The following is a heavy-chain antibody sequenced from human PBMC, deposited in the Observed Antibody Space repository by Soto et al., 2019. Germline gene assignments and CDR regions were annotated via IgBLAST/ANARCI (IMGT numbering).Heavy chain of an antibody. V-gene: IGHV1-18*01. J-gene: IGHJ6*02. Sequence: QAQLVQSGPEVKKPGASVKVSCKAPGYTFSSYGISWVRQAPGQGLEWLGWISPYDDDTKYAQNLQGRVRMTTDTSTRTGYMDLRSLRSDDTAIYYCARAGYYDSSGSRNYHYYGMDVGGQGTTVTVSS. CDR2: ISPYDDDT. D-gene: IGHD3-22*01. CDR3: ARAGYYDSSGSRNYHYYGMDV. CDR1: GYTFSSYG.